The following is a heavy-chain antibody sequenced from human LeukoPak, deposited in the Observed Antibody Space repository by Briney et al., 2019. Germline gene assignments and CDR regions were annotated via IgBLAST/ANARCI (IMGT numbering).Heavy chain of an antibody. D-gene: IGHD6-13*01. CDR2: IYTSGST. Sequence: SQTLSRTCTVSGGSISSGSYYWSWIRQPAGKGREWIGRIYTSGSTNYNPSLKSRVTISVDTSKNQFSLKLSSVTAADTAVYYCARDSSSSWGFLRDYWGQGTLVTVSS. CDR3: ARDSSSSWGFLRDY. J-gene: IGHJ4*02. CDR1: GGSISSGSYY. V-gene: IGHV4-61*02.